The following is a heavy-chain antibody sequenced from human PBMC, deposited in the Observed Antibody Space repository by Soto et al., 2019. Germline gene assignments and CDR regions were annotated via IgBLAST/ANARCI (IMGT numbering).Heavy chain of an antibody. CDR2: VHDSWGS. Sequence: SETLSLTCTVSGGSISSYYWSWIRQPPGKGLEWIGYVHDSWGSHYNPSLKSRVAISLDTSKSQYSLKLTSVTATDTAVYYCARGYSSGWYGPDVWGQGTTVTVSS. CDR3: ARGYSSGWYGPDV. CDR1: GGSISSYY. V-gene: IGHV4-59*08. D-gene: IGHD6-19*01. J-gene: IGHJ6*02.